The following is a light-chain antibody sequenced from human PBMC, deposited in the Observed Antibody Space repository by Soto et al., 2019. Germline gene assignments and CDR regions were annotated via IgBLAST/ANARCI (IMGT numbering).Light chain of an antibody. J-gene: IGLJ3*02. CDR1: NGDVGGYQL. Sequence: QSVLTQPASVSGSPGQSITISCTGTNGDVGGYQLVSWYQQHPDQAPKVMIYDATKRPSGVSSRFSGSKSGNTASLTISGLQAEDEANYHCSSYAGGSTMMFGGGTKVTVL. CDR3: SSYAGGSTMM. CDR2: DAT. V-gene: IGLV2-23*01.